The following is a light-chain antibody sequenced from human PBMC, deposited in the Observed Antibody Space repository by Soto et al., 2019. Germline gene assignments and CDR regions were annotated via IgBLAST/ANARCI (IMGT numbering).Light chain of an antibody. Sequence: SYELTQPPSVSVAPGKTARITCGGNNIGSKSVHWYQQKPGQAPVLDIYNDNDRPSGIPERFSGSNSGNTATLTISRVEAGDEADYYCQVWDSSSDQWVFGGGTKLT. J-gene: IGLJ3*02. CDR3: QVWDSSSDQWV. CDR2: NDN. CDR1: NIGSKS. V-gene: IGLV3-21*04.